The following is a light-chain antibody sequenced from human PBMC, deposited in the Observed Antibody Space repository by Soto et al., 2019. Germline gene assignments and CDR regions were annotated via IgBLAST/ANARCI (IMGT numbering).Light chain of an antibody. CDR3: QQYGSSPPKT. Sequence: IVLTQSPGTLSLSPGERATLSCRASQSVSSSYLAWYQQKPGQAPXLXXYGASSRATGIPDRFSGSGSGTDFTLTISRLEPEDFAVYYCQQYGSSPPKTFGQGTKVDIK. CDR1: QSVSSSY. CDR2: GAS. J-gene: IGKJ1*01. V-gene: IGKV3-20*01.